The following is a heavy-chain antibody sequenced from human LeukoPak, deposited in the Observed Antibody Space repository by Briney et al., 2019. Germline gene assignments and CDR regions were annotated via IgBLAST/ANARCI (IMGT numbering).Heavy chain of an antibody. CDR1: EFTFSSYW. J-gene: IGHJ3*02. CDR3: AGSWSPYDAFDI. D-gene: IGHD6-13*01. Sequence: GGSLRLSCAASEFTFSSYWMIWVRQAPGKGLEWVANINQDGSKKYYVDSVKGRFTISRDNAKNSLYLQMDSLRAEDTAVYYCAGSWSPYDAFDIWGQGTMVTVSS. V-gene: IGHV3-7*01. CDR2: INQDGSKK.